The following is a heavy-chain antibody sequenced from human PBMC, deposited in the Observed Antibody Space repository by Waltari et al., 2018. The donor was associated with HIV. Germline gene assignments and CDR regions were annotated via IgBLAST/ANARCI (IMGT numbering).Heavy chain of an antibody. CDR2: IYYSGST. Sequence: QVQLQESGPGLVKPSETLSLTCTVSGGSISSYYWSWLRQPPGKGLEWIGYIYYSGSTNYNPSLKSRVTISVDTSKNQFSLKLSSVTAADTAVYYCARDLGGLWFGESHGMDVWGQGTTVTVSS. J-gene: IGHJ6*02. CDR1: GGSISSYY. CDR3: ARDLGGLWFGESHGMDV. D-gene: IGHD3-10*01. V-gene: IGHV4-59*01.